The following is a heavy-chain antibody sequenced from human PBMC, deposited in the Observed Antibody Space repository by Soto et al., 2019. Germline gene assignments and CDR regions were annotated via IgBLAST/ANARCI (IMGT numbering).Heavy chain of an antibody. CDR3: ARQFRTTVTLGSDY. V-gene: IGHV4-39*01. CDR1: GGSISSSSYY. Sequence: LSLTCTVSGGSISSSSYYWGWIRQPPGKGLEWIGSIYYSGSTYYNPSLKSRVTISVDTSKNQFSLKRSSVTAADTAVYYCARQFRTTVTLGSDYWGQGTLVTVSS. CDR2: IYYSGST. D-gene: IGHD4-17*01. J-gene: IGHJ4*02.